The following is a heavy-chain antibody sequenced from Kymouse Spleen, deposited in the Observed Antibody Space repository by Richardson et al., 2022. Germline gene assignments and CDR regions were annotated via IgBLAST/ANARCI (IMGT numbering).Heavy chain of an antibody. CDR3: ARHDDYYGSGSYYYYYYYGMDV. D-gene: IGHD3-10*01. V-gene: IGHV4-39*01. CDR1: GGSISSSSYY. J-gene: IGHJ6*02. CDR2: IYYSGST. Sequence: QLQLQESGPGLVKPSETLSLTCTVSGGSISSSSYYWGWIRQPPGKGLEWIGSIYYSGSTYYNPSLKSRVTISVDTSKNQFSLKLSSVTAADTAVYYCARHDDYYGSGSYYYYYYYGMDVWGQGTTVTVSS.